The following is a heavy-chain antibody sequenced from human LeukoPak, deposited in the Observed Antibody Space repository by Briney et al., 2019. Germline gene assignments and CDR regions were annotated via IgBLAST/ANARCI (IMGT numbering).Heavy chain of an antibody. V-gene: IGHV4-59*08. Sequence: PSETLSLTCTVSGGSISSYCWSWIRQPPRQGLEWIRYISYRGSTNSTPSFTSRVTISVGTSKNQFSLKLSSVTAPDTAVYYCARLGSAEYFQNWGQGTPVTVSS. CDR1: GGSISSYC. CDR2: ISYRGST. D-gene: IGHD2-15*01. J-gene: IGHJ1*01. CDR3: ARLGSAEYFQN.